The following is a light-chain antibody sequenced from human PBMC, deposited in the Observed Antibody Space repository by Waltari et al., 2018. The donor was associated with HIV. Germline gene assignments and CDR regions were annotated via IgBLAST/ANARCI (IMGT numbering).Light chain of an antibody. V-gene: IGLV8-61*01. Sequence: QTVATQEPSFSVSPGGTVTLPCGLGSYSVSTTHYASWYRQTPGQAPRTLIYSTNVRSSGVPDRFSGSILGNKAALTITGAQADDECHYYCVLYMGGAWVFGGGTKLTVL. CDR3: VLYMGGAWV. J-gene: IGLJ3*02. CDR1: SYSVSTTHY. CDR2: STN.